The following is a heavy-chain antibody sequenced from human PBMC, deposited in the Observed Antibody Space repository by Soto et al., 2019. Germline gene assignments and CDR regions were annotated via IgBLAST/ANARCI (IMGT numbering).Heavy chain of an antibody. CDR2: ISGSGGST. Sequence: GGSLRLSCAASGFTFSSYAMSWVRQAPGKGLEWVSAISGSGGSTYYADSVKGRFTISRDNSKNTLYLQMNSLRAEDTAVYYCAKEITHLAYSGSYYGTRGDYWGQGTLVTVSS. CDR3: AKEITHLAYSGSYYGTRGDY. V-gene: IGHV3-23*01. CDR1: GFTFSSYA. J-gene: IGHJ4*02. D-gene: IGHD1-26*01.